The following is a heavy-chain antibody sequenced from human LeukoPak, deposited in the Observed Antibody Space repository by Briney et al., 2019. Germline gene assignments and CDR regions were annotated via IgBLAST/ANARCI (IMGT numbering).Heavy chain of an antibody. D-gene: IGHD3-22*01. CDR3: ARSGYSTNFVFDY. Sequence: GGSLRLSCAASGFTFSSYGMHWVRQAPGKGLEWVAVISYDGSNKYYADSVKGRFTISRDNSKNTLYLQMNSLRAEETAVYYCARSGYSTNFVFDYWGQGTLVTVSS. CDR2: ISYDGSNK. CDR1: GFTFSSYG. J-gene: IGHJ4*02. V-gene: IGHV3-30*03.